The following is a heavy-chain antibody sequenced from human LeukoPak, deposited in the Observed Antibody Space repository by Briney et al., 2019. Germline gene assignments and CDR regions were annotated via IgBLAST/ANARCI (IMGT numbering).Heavy chain of an antibody. CDR2: ISWNSGSI. Sequence: GGSLRLSCAVSGFTVSSNYMSWVRQAPGKGLEWVSGISWNSGSIGYADSVKGRFTISRDNAKNSLYLQMNSLRAEDTALYYCAKDNQRGYDYGPLDYWGQGTLVTVSS. J-gene: IGHJ4*02. V-gene: IGHV3-9*01. CDR3: AKDNQRGYDYGPLDY. CDR1: GFTVSSNY. D-gene: IGHD4-17*01.